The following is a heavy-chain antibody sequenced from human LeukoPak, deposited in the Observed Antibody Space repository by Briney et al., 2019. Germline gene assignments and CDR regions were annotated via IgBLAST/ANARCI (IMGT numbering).Heavy chain of an antibody. Sequence: SGGSLRLSCAASGFTFSSYAMSWVRQAPGKGLEWVSAISGSGGSTYYADSVKGRFTISRDNSKNTLYLQMNSLRAEDTAVYYCAKSAGIITFGGVTLIPYFDYWGQGTLVTVSS. CDR3: AKSAGIITFGGVTLIPYFDY. CDR2: ISGSGGST. CDR1: GFTFSSYA. D-gene: IGHD3-16*01. V-gene: IGHV3-23*01. J-gene: IGHJ4*02.